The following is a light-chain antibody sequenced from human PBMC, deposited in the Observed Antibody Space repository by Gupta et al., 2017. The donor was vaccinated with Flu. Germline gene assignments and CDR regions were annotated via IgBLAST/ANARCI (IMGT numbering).Light chain of an antibody. CDR3: QQYYNWPRT. V-gene: IGKV1-8*01. CDR2: DAS. Sequence: PSSVSASTGDRVTISCQASQGIGSFLAWYQQKPGRAPNLLIFDASTLQIGVPSRFSGSASGTVFTLTISRLQSEDFATYYCQQYYNWPRTFGLGTKVEVK. J-gene: IGKJ1*01. CDR1: QGIGSF.